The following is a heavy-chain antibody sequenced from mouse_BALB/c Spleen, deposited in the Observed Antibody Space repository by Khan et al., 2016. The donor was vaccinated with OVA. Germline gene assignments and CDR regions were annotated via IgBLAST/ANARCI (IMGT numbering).Heavy chain of an antibody. D-gene: IGHD2-14*01. CDR1: GFSLTTYG. J-gene: IGHJ3*01. CDR2: IWRGGST. Sequence: VQLQQSGPGLVQPSQSLSITCTVSGFSLTTYGVHWVRQSPGKGLEWLGVIWRGGSTDYNAAFLSRLSISKDNSKSQVFFKMNSLQADDTAMYYCARNSYMYDFTYWGQGTLVTVSA. CDR3: ARNSYMYDFTY. V-gene: IGHV2-2*01.